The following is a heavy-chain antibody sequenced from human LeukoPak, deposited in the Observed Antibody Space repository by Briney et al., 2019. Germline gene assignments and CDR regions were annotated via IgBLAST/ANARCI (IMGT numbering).Heavy chain of an antibody. V-gene: IGHV3-23*01. CDR3: ATYRQVLSPFES. CDR1: GFTFSTFA. CDR2: IFPSGGGI. Sequence: GGSLRLSCAASGFTFSTFAMIWVRQPPGKGLEWVSSIFPSGGGIHYADSVRGRFTISRDNSKSTLSLQMNSLRDEDTAIYYCATYRQVLSPFESWGQGTLVTVSS. D-gene: IGHD2-8*02. J-gene: IGHJ4*02.